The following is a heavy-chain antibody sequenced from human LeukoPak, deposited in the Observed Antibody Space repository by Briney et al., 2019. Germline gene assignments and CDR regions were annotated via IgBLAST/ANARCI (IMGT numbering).Heavy chain of an antibody. CDR1: GFRFDDYG. CDR2: INWNGGST. V-gene: IGHV3-20*04. D-gene: IGHD1-14*01. CDR3: ARDLSGFMRNDH. Sequence: GGSLRLSCAASGFRFDDYGMNWVRQVPGKGLEWVSSINWNGGSTGYADSVKGRFTVSRDNAKNSLYLHMDSLRAEDTAIYWCARDLSGFMRNDHWGQGTLVTVSS. J-gene: IGHJ4*02.